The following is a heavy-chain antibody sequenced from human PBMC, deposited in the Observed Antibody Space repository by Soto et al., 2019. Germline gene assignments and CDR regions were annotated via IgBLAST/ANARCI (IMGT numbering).Heavy chain of an antibody. V-gene: IGHV3-23*01. CDR1: GFTFSNYA. J-gene: IGHJ6*02. D-gene: IGHD1-7*01. CDR2: ISSSGGTT. CDR3: AKNSLRYYALDV. Sequence: XESLILSGAASGFTFSNYAMSWVRQAPGQGLEWVSGISSSGGTTHSADSVQGRFTTSRDNSKDTLYLQMNGLRADDTAVYYCAKNSLRYYALDVWGQGTTVTVSS.